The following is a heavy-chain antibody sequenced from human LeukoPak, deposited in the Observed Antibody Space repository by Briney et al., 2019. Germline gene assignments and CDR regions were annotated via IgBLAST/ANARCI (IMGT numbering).Heavy chain of an antibody. CDR3: ATLGGGNTMIVVVIDY. CDR2: IRYDGSNK. J-gene: IGHJ4*02. Sequence: GGSLRLSCAASGFTFSSYGMHWVRQAPGKGLEWVAFIRYDGSNKYYADSVKGRFTISRDNSKNTLYLQMNSLRAEDTAVYYCATLGGGNTMIVVVIDYWGQGTLVTVSS. CDR1: GFTFSSYG. D-gene: IGHD3-22*01. V-gene: IGHV3-30*02.